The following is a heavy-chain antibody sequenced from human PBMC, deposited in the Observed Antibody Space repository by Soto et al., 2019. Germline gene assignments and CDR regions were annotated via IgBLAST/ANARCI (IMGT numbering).Heavy chain of an antibody. CDR3: AKDESPVKVLNTLLDY. V-gene: IGHV3-30*18. J-gene: IGHJ4*02. CDR2: ISYDGSNK. D-gene: IGHD4-4*01. Sequence: MDWVRQAPGKGLEWVAVISYDGSNKYYADSVKGRFTISRDNSKNTLYLQMNSLRAEDTAVYYCAKDESPVKVLNTLLDYWGQGTLVTVSS.